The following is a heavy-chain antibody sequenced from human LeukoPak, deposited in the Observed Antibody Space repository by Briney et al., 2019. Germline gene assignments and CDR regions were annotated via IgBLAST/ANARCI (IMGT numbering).Heavy chain of an antibody. CDR2: ISASGGST. CDR1: GFTFSSYA. Sequence: GGSLRLSCAASGFTFSSYAMRWVRQAPGKGLEWVSAISASGGSTYYADSVKGRFTISRDDSKNTLYLQMNSLGAEDTALYYCAKTTSSRIDSGAFDVWGQGTVVTVSS. J-gene: IGHJ3*01. CDR3: AKTTSSRIDSGAFDV. V-gene: IGHV3-23*01. D-gene: IGHD4-17*01.